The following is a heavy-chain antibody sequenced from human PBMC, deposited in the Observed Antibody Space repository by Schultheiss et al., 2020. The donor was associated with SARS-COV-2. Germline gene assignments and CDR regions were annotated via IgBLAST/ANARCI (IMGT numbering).Heavy chain of an antibody. Sequence: SETLSLTCTVSGGSISSYYWSWIRQHPGKGLEWIGYIYYSGGTNYNPSLKSRVTISVDTSTTQFSLKLGSVTAADTAVYYCAKDVGLGTAGYFDLWGRGTLVTVSS. D-gene: IGHD7-27*01. CDR1: GGSISSYY. CDR3: AKDVGLGTAGYFDL. J-gene: IGHJ2*01. CDR2: IYYSGGT. V-gene: IGHV4-59*12.